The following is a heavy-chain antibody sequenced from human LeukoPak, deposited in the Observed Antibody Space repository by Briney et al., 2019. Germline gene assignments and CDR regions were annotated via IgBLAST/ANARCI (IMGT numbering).Heavy chain of an antibody. Sequence: GGSLRLSCAASGFTFSGSAMHWVRQASGKGLEWVGRIRSKANSYATAYAASVKGRFTISRDDSKNTAYLQMNSLKTEDTAVYYCARDGAWLRYWGQGTLVTVSS. CDR3: ARDGAWLRY. J-gene: IGHJ4*02. V-gene: IGHV3-73*01. CDR2: IRSKANSYAT. D-gene: IGHD5-12*01. CDR1: GFTFSGSA.